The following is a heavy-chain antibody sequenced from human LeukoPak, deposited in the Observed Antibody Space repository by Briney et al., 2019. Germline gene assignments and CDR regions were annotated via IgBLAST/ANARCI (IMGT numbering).Heavy chain of an antibody. CDR1: SGSISGYY. D-gene: IGHD4-23*01. CDR2: IYNAGNT. V-gene: IGHV4-59*08. Sequence: SETLSLTCTVSSGSISGYYWNWIRQPPGKGLEWIGFIYNAGNTNYNPSLKSRVTISADPTKNQVSLNLSSVTAADTAVYYCARPGGRDHGGNSVAFDIWGQGTMVTVSS. J-gene: IGHJ3*02. CDR3: ARPGGRDHGGNSVAFDI.